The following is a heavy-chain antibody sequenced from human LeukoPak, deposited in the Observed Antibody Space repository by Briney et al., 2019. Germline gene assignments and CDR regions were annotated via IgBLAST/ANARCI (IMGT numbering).Heavy chain of an antibody. J-gene: IGHJ5*02. CDR2: ISSTGST. CDR1: GASMNTYY. V-gene: IGHV4-59*08. D-gene: IGHD6-25*01. Sequence: SETLSLTCTVSGASMNTYYWTWIRQFPGKGLEWIGYISSTGSTNYNPSRKSRVTISLDTSKNQFSLELSSVTATDTAMYYCARHSATYGSGAWGQGTLVTVSS. CDR3: ARHSATYGSGA.